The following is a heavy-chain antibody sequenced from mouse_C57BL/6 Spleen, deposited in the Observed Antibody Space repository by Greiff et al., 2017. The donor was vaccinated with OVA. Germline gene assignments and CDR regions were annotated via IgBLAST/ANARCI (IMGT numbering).Heavy chain of an antibody. V-gene: IGHV5-9*01. CDR2: ISGGGGNT. CDR3: ARKDYGSRGAMDY. D-gene: IGHD1-1*01. CDR1: GFTFSSYT. Sequence: DVHLVESGGGLVKPGGSLKLSCAASGFTFSSYTMYWVRQTQEKRLEWVATISGGGGNTYYPDSVKGRFTISRDNAKNTLYLQMSSLRSEDTALYNSARKDYGSRGAMDYWGQGTSVTVSS. J-gene: IGHJ4*01.